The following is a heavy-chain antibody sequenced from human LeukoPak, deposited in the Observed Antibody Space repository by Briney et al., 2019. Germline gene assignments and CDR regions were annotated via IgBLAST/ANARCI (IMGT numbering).Heavy chain of an antibody. CDR3: ARVSHGGNDY. CDR1: GGSISSSSYY. D-gene: IGHD4-23*01. CDR2: IYYSGST. Sequence: PSETLSLTCTVSGGSISSSSYYWGWIRQPPGKGLEWIGSIYYSGSTYYNPSLKSRVTISVDTSKNQFSLKLSSMTAADTAVYYCARVSHGGNDYWGQGTLVTVSS. V-gene: IGHV4-39*01. J-gene: IGHJ4*02.